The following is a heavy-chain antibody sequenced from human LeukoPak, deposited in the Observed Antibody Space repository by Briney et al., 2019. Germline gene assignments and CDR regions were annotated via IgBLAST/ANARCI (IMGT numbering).Heavy chain of an antibody. CDR1: GVSITSLY. D-gene: IGHD3-9*01. V-gene: IGHV4-59*11. CDR3: ALRLHDILTAIMAFDM. CDR2: IYNSVST. J-gene: IGHJ3*02. Sequence: SETLSLTCTVSGVSITSLYWSWIRQPPGKGLEWIGYIYNSVSTNYNPSLKSGVAISVDTSKNQFPLKLSAVTAADTAVYYVALRLHDILTAIMAFDMGNRATTVTVPS.